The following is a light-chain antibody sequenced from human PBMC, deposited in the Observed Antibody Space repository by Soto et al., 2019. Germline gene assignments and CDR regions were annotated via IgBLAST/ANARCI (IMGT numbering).Light chain of an antibody. Sequence: QSVLTQPPSVSGAPGQRVTISCTGSRSNIGAGYDVHWYQQLPGTAPKLLISGNSNRPSGVPDRFSGSKSGTSASLAITGLQAEDEADYYCQSYDSSLSGSWVFGGGTKLTVL. CDR3: QSYDSSLSGSWV. J-gene: IGLJ3*02. V-gene: IGLV1-40*01. CDR2: GNS. CDR1: RSNIGAGYD.